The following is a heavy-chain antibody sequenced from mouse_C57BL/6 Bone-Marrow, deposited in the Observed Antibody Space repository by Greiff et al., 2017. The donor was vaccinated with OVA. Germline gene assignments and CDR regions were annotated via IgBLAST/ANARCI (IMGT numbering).Heavy chain of an antibody. J-gene: IGHJ4*01. Sequence: DVKLVESGGGLVQPGGSLKLSCAASGFTFSDYYMYWVRQTPEKRLEWVAYISNGGGSNYYPDTVKGRFTISRDNAKNTLYLQMSRLKSEDTAMYYCARPPPTVVATDAMDYWGQGTSVTVSS. CDR3: ARPPPTVVATDAMDY. V-gene: IGHV5-12*01. CDR1: GFTFSDYY. CDR2: ISNGGGSN. D-gene: IGHD1-1*01.